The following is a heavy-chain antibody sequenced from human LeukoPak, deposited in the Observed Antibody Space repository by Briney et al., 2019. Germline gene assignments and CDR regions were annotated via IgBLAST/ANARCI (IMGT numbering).Heavy chain of an antibody. D-gene: IGHD3-3*01. CDR2: ISSSSSYI. CDR1: GFTFSSYS. CDR3: ARDLATNDSWSGYYPYNWFDP. J-gene: IGHJ5*02. Sequence: GGSLRLSCAASGFTFSSYSMNWVRQAPGKGLEWVSPISSSSSYIYYADSVKGRFTISRDNAKNSLYLQMNSLRAEDTAVYYCARDLATNDSWSGYYPYNWFDPWGQGTLVTVSS. V-gene: IGHV3-21*01.